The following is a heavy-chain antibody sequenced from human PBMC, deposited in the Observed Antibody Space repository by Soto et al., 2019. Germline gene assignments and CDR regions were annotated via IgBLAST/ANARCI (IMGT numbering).Heavy chain of an antibody. D-gene: IGHD3-16*01. CDR1: GGSISSGDYY. CDR3: ARLTCSRFPNFDF. Sequence: QVQLQESGPGLVKPSQTLSLTCTVSGGSISSGDYYWSWIRQPPGKGLEWIGYIYYSGSTDYNPSLKTRVSVSTDTSKNQFSLTLTSLTAADTAVYYCARLTCSRFPNFDFWGQGTLVTVSS. J-gene: IGHJ4*02. CDR2: IYYSGST. V-gene: IGHV4-30-4*01.